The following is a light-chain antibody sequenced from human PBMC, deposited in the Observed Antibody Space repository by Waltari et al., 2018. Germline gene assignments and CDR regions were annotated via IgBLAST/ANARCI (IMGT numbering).Light chain of an antibody. CDR3: CSYVGGSRVL. J-gene: IGLJ2*01. Sequence: QSVLTPPASVSGSPGQSITIPCPGTRSDLGAYNFVSWFQQLPGQAPRLLISEATKRPSGVSYRFSGSKSGNTASLSISDLQAEDEADYYCCSYVGGSRVLFGGGTKLTV. V-gene: IGLV2-23*01. CDR1: RSDLGAYNF. CDR2: EAT.